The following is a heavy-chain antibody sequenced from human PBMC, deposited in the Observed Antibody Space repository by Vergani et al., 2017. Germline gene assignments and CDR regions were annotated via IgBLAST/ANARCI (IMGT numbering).Heavy chain of an antibody. CDR2: ISSSSSYI. D-gene: IGHD3-10*01. J-gene: IGHJ5*02. Sequence: EVQLVESGGGLVKPGGSLRLSCAASGFTFSSYSMNWVRQAPGKGLEWVSSISSSSSYIYYADSVKGRFTISRDNSKNTLYLQMNSLRAEDTAVYYCAKDLTMVPRFDPWGQGTLVTVSS. V-gene: IGHV3-21*01. CDR1: GFTFSSYS. CDR3: AKDLTMVPRFDP.